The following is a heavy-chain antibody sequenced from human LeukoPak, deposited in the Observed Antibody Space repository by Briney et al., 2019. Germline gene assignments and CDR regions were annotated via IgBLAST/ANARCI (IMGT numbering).Heavy chain of an antibody. J-gene: IGHJ4*02. V-gene: IGHV1-69*13. D-gene: IGHD3-22*01. CDR3: ARELYYYDSSGYFDY. CDR2: IIPIFGTA. CDR1: GYTFTGYY. Sequence: EASVKVSCKASGYTFTGYYMHWVRQAPGQGLEWMGGIIPIFGTANYAQKFQGRVTITADESTSTAYMELSSLRSEDTAVYYCARELYYYDSSGYFDYWGQGTLVTVSS.